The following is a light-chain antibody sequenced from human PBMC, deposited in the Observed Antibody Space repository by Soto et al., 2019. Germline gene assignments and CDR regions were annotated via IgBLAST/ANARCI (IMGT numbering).Light chain of an antibody. V-gene: IGLV2-14*01. Sequence: QSVLTQPASLSGSPGQSITISCTGTSSDVGGYNYVSWYQQHPGKAPKLMIYGVTNRPSGVSNRFSGSKSGDTASLTISGLQPEDEADYFCSSYTSTSTPVVFGGGTKVTVL. J-gene: IGLJ2*01. CDR3: SSYTSTSTPVV. CDR1: SSDVGGYNY. CDR2: GVT.